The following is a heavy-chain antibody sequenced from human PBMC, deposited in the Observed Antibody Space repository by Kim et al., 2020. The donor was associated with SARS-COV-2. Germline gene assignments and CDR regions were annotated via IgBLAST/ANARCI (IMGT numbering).Heavy chain of an antibody. Sequence: SVKVSCKASGGTFSSYAISWVRQAPGQGLEWMGGIIPIFGTANYAQKFQGRVTITADESTSTAYMELSSLRSEDTAVYYCASPAKRGYSGYDYYYGMDVWGQGTTVTVSS. V-gene: IGHV1-69*13. D-gene: IGHD5-12*01. J-gene: IGHJ6*02. CDR3: ASPAKRGYSGYDYYYGMDV. CDR1: GGTFSSYA. CDR2: IIPIFGTA.